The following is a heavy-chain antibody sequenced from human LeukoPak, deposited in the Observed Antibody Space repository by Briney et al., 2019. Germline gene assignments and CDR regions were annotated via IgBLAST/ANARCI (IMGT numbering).Heavy chain of an antibody. J-gene: IGHJ4*02. Sequence: ASVNVSCKASGYTFTSYCMHWVRQAPGQGLEWMGAINSGDGGTTLPQKFQGRVTLTRDTSTSTLYMELSSLRSEDTAIYYCAREWGPGSSWYFDFWGQGTLVTVSS. CDR3: AREWGPGSSWYFDF. CDR2: INSGDGGT. D-gene: IGHD3-10*01. CDR1: GYTFTSYC. V-gene: IGHV1-46*01.